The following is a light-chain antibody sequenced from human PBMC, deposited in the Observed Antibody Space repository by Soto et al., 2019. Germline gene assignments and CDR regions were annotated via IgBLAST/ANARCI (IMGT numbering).Light chain of an antibody. J-gene: IGLJ1*01. Sequence: QSVLTQPPSVSGAPGQRVTISCTGSSSXIGAGYDVHWYQQLPGTAPKLLIYANRNRPAGVPDRFSASKSGTSASLAITGLQAEDEADYYCQSYDSSPSGYVFGTGTKVTVL. V-gene: IGLV1-40*01. CDR2: ANR. CDR3: QSYDSSPSGYV. CDR1: SSXIGAGYD.